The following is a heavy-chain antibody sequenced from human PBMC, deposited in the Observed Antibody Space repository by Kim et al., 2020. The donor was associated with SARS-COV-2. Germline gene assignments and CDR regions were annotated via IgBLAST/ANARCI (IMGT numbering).Heavy chain of an antibody. CDR3: AALDTVQVPGGI. V-gene: IGHV3-7*01. J-gene: IGHJ4*02. D-gene: IGHD3-10*01. Sequence: YVDSVEGRSTRSRDNAKNSLYLQMSSLRTEDTAIYYCAALDTVQVPGGIWGQGTLVTVSS.